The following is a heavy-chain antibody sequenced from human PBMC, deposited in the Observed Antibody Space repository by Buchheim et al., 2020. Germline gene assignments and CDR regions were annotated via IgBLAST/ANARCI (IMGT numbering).Heavy chain of an antibody. J-gene: IGHJ4*02. CDR3: ARTGELRLRGCADY. CDR1: GFTFSSYG. V-gene: IGHV3-33*01. D-gene: IGHD1-26*01. CDR2: IWYDGSNK. Sequence: VQLVESGGGVVQPGRSLRLSCAASGFTFSSYGMHWVRQAPGKGLEWVAVIWYDGSNKYYADSVKGRFTISSDNSKNTLYLQMNSLRAEDTAVYYWARTGELRLRGCADYWGQGTL.